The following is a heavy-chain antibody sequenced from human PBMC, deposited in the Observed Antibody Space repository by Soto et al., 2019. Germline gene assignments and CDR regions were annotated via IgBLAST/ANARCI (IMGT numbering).Heavy chain of an antibody. V-gene: IGHV4-34*01. J-gene: IGHJ6*03. CDR1: GGSFSGYY. D-gene: IGHD4-17*01. Sequence: SETLSLTCAVYGGSFSGYYWSWIRQPPGKGLEWIGEINHSGSTNYNPSLKSRVTISVDTSKNQFSLKLSSVTAADTAVYYCASVYGDYLAGAYYYYYYMDVWGKGTTVTVSS. CDR2: INHSGST. CDR3: ASVYGDYLAGAYYYYYYMDV.